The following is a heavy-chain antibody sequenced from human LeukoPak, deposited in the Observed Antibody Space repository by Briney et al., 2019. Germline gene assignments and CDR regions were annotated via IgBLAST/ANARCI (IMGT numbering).Heavy chain of an antibody. J-gene: IGHJ3*02. CDR1: GFTFSSYA. CDR3: AKARSGWYGDAFDI. CDR2: ISGSGGST. D-gene: IGHD6-19*01. V-gene: IGHV3-23*01. Sequence: GGSLRLSCAASGFTFSSYAMNWVRQAPGKGLEWVSGISGSGGSTYYADSVKGRFTISRDNSKNTLYLQMNSLRAEDTAVFYCAKARSGWYGDAFDIWGQGTMVTVSS.